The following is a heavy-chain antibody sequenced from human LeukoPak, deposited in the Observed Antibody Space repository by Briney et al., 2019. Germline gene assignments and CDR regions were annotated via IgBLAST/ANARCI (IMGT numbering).Heavy chain of an antibody. D-gene: IGHD2-2*01. CDR1: GGTFSSSA. Sequence: SVKVSCKASGGTFSSSAISWVRQAPGQGLEWMGGIIPIIGTANYAQKFQGRVTITADESTSTAYMELSSLRSEDTAVYYCARDVYCSSTTCSYYFDYWGQGTLVTVSS. CDR2: IIPIIGTA. V-gene: IGHV1-69*13. CDR3: ARDVYCSSTTCSYYFDY. J-gene: IGHJ4*02.